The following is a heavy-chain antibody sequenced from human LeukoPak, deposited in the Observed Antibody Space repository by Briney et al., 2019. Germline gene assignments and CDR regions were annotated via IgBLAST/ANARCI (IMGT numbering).Heavy chain of an antibody. D-gene: IGHD6-19*01. CDR2: IYYSGST. V-gene: IGHV4-59*01. CDR1: GGSISSYY. J-gene: IGHJ4*02. CDR3: ARDRLRSGWYSGFDY. Sequence: SETLYLTCTGTGGSISSYYWGWIRQPPGNGLERNGYIYYSGSTNYNPSLKRRVTISVDTSKNQFSLKLSSVTAADTAVYYCARDRLRSGWYSGFDYWGQGTLVTVSS.